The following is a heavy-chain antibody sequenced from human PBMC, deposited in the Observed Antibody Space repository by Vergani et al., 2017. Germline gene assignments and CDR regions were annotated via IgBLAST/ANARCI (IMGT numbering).Heavy chain of an antibody. CDR3: ERVYCRGMGCAGTDYFYHIDV. CDR1: GYSFSRNW. CDR2: IYPGNSET. D-gene: IGHD3/OR15-3a*01. V-gene: IGHV5-51*03. J-gene: IGHJ6*03. Sequence: EVQLEQSGAAVKKPGESLEISCKGSGYSFSRNWIAWVRERPGQGLEWMGMIYPGNSETRNNPSFRGQVTMSVDKSISTAYLQWSSLKASDSAMSYCERVYCRGMGCAGTDYFYHIDVWGKGTTVTVS.